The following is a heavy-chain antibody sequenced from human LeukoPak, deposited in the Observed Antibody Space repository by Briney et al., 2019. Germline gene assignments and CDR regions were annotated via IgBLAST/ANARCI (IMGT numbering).Heavy chain of an antibody. J-gene: IGHJ3*02. V-gene: IGHV3-23*01. D-gene: IGHD2-2*01. CDR2: ISGSGRTT. CDR3: AKRYCSTTCYGAFDI. Sequence: PGGSLRLSCAASGFTFSSYAMSWVRQAPGKGLEWVSTISGSGRTTYYADSVKGRFTISRDNSKNTLYLQMSSLRAEDTAVYYCAKRYCSTTCYGAFDIWGQGTMVTVSS. CDR1: GFTFSSYA.